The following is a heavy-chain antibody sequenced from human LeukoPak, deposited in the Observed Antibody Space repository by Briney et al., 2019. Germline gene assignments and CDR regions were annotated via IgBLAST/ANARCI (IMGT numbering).Heavy chain of an antibody. Sequence: GGSLRLSCAASAFTFSSYSMNWVRQAPGKGLEWVSFITSSSTYIYYADSEKGRFTISRDNAKNLLYLQMNSLRAEDTAMYYCARDRYINGRFGEIGHWGQGTLVIVSS. V-gene: IGHV3-21*06. CDR2: ITSSSTYI. J-gene: IGHJ1*01. CDR1: AFTFSSYS. CDR3: ARDRYINGRFGEIGH. D-gene: IGHD3-10*01.